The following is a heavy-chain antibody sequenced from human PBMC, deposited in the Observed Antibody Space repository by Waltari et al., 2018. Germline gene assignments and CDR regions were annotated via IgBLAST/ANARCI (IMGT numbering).Heavy chain of an antibody. J-gene: IGHJ4*02. CDR2: IYHSGST. Sequence: QVQLQESGPGLVKPSETLSLTCAVSGYSISSGYYWGWIRQPPGKGLEWIGSIYHSGSTYYNPSLKSRVTISVDTSKNQFSLKLSSVTAADTAVYYCARLGNKAVAGTRLDYWGQGTLVTVSS. V-gene: IGHV4-38-2*01. D-gene: IGHD6-19*01. CDR3: ARLGNKAVAGTRLDY. CDR1: GYSISSGYY.